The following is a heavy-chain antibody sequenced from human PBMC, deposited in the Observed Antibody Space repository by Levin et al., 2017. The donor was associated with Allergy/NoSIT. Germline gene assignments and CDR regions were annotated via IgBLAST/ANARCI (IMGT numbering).Heavy chain of an antibody. Sequence: SCTVSGGSISSGTYYWSWIRQPAGKGLEWIGRIYTSGSTNYNPSVNSRVTISVDTSKNQFSLKLSSVTAADTAVYYCARGARRDDSGSYFDYWGQGTLVTVSS. D-gene: IGHD3-10*01. CDR3: ARGARRDDSGSYFDY. CDR2: IYTSGST. CDR1: GGSISSGTYY. J-gene: IGHJ4*02. V-gene: IGHV4-61*02.